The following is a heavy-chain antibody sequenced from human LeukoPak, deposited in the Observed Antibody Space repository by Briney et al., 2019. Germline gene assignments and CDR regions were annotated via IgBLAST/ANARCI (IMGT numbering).Heavy chain of an antibody. CDR3: AKDRMGEYYYDSSGIGFQH. CDR2: IRYDGSNK. V-gene: IGHV3-30*02. D-gene: IGHD3-22*01. CDR1: GFTFSSYG. Sequence: GGSLRLSCAASGFTFSSYGMHWVRQAPGKGLEWVAFIRYDGSNKYYADSVKGRFTISRDNSKNTLYLQMNSLRAEDTAVYYCAKDRMGEYYYDSSGIGFQHWGQGTLVTVSS. J-gene: IGHJ1*01.